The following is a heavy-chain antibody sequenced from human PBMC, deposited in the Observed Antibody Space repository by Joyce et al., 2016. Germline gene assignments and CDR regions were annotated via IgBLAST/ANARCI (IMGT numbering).Heavy chain of an antibody. J-gene: IGHJ4*02. CDR2: ISGSGDRT. CDR3: AKVGLSTFDS. CDR1: GFTFNTYA. D-gene: IGHD1-26*01. Sequence: EVQLLESGGGLVQPGGSLRLSCAASGFTFNTYAMSWGRQAPGKGLEWGSSISGSGDRTHSADSVKGRFTISRDNSKSTLYLQMNSLRAEDTAVYYCAKVGLSTFDSWGQGTLVTVS. V-gene: IGHV3-23*01.